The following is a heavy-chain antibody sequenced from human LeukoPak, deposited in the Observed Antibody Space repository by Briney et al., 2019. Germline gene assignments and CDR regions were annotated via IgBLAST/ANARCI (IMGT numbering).Heavy chain of an antibody. CDR3: ARTNVDLNFDY. J-gene: IGHJ4*02. CDR1: GGSISSSSYY. D-gene: IGHD5-24*01. CDR2: VYYTGST. V-gene: IGHV4-61*05. Sequence: PSETLSLTCTVSGGSISSSSYYWGWIRQPPGKGLEWIGFVYYTGSTNYSPSLKSRVTISVDTSKNQFSLKLSSVTAADTAVYYCARTNVDLNFDYWGQGTLVTVSS.